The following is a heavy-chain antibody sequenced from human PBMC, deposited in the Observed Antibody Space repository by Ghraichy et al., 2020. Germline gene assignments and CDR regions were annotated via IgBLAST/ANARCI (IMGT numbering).Heavy chain of an antibody. Sequence: GGSLRLSCAASGFTFSSYSMNWVRQAPGKGLEWVSSISSSSSYIYYADSVKGRFTISRDNAKNSLYLQMNSLRAEDTAVYYCARVGFGEGNFDYWGQGTLVTVSS. CDR1: GFTFSSYS. CDR3: ARVGFGEGNFDY. V-gene: IGHV3-21*01. D-gene: IGHD3-10*01. CDR2: ISSSSSYI. J-gene: IGHJ4*02.